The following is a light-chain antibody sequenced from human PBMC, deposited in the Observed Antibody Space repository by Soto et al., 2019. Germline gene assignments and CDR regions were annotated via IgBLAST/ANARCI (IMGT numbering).Light chain of an antibody. CDR1: QCFXSN. CDR3: QQYNNGPPT. CDR2: DAS. V-gene: IGKV3-15*01. Sequence: DIVLTQYPATLYLSPGEGATLSWMASQCFXSNFAWYQQKPGQAPRFLXADASTMATGSPARLSGSGSATEFPLTISSLQSDDFAVYYFQQYNNGPPTFGQGTKVDIK. J-gene: IGKJ1*01.